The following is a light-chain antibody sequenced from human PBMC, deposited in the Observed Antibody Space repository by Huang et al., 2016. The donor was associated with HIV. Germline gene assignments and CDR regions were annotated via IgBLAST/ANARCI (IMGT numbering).Light chain of an antibody. CDR1: QSVGSY. CDR3: QQRSSGVS. CDR2: DVS. V-gene: IGKV3-11*01. Sequence: VLTQSPATLSWYPGARVTLSCRASQSVGSYIAWYQQRPGQSPRLLLYDVSNRANGTPGRVSGSGSGTDFTLTISSLESEDFAVYYCQQRSSGVSFGGGTKVQVK. J-gene: IGKJ4*01.